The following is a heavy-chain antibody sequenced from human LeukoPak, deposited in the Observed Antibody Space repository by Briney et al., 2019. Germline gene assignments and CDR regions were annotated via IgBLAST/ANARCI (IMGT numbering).Heavy chain of an antibody. D-gene: IGHD6-19*01. CDR1: GFTFSSYA. J-gene: IGHJ4*02. V-gene: IGHV3-23*01. CDR3: AKDRRAVAGTSNFDY. CDR2: ISGGGGSI. Sequence: GGSLRLSCAVSGFTFSSYAMSWVHQAPGKGLEWVSDISGGGGSIYYADSVKGRFTISRDNSKSTLYLQMNSLRAEDTAVYYCAKDRRAVAGTSNFDYWGQGTPVTASS.